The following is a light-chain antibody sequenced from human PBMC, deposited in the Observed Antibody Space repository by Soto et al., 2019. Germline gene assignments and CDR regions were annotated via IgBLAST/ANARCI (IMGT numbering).Light chain of an antibody. V-gene: IGKV3-20*01. J-gene: IGKJ5*01. CDR2: GAS. CDR1: ERIYSAY. Sequence: VLTQSPGTLSLSRGARATLSCRASERIYSAYLAWYQQKPGQAPRLLIYGASGRATGIPDRFSGSGSGTDFTLTISRLEPEDFAVYYCQQYTSSLITLGQGTRLEIK. CDR3: QQYTSSLIT.